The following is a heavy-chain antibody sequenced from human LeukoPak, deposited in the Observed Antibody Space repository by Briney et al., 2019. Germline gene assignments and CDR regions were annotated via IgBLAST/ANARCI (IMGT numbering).Heavy chain of an antibody. CDR1: GFTLSSYD. J-gene: IGHJ4*02. Sequence: PGGSLRLSCAASGFTLSSYDMHWVRQAIGKGLEWVSAIGTAGDTYYPDSVKGRFTISRGNAKNSLYLQMNSLRAGDTAVYYCARGSMVRGVLHFDYWGQGTLVTVSS. V-gene: IGHV3-13*01. CDR2: IGTAGDT. D-gene: IGHD3-10*01. CDR3: ARGSMVRGVLHFDY.